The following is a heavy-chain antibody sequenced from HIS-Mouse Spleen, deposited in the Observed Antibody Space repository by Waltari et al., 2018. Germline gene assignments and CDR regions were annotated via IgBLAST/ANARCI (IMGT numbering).Heavy chain of an antibody. V-gene: IGHV1-8*01. CDR1: GYTFTSYD. J-gene: IGHJ4*02. CDR2: MNPNSGNT. Sequence: QVQLVQSGAEVKKPGASVKVSCKASGYTFTSYDINWVRQATGQGLEWMGWMNPNSGNTGSPQNFQGRVTMTRNTSISTAYMELSSLISEDTAVYYCARDIVVVVAARGFDYWGQGTLVTVSS. D-gene: IGHD2-15*01. CDR3: ARDIVVVVAARGFDY.